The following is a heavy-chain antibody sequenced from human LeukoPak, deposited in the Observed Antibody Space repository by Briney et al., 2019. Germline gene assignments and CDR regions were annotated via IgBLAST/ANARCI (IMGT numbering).Heavy chain of an antibody. D-gene: IGHD6-13*01. CDR1: GFTFSSYG. V-gene: IGHV3-30*02. CDR2: VRYDGSDK. Sequence: GGSLRLSCAASGFTFSSYGIHWVRQAPGKGLEWVAFVRYDGSDKYYAGSVKGRFTISRDNSKNTLYLQMTSLRAEDTAVYYCARTIPPPTSSCWFDPWGQGTLVTVSS. CDR3: ARTIPPPTSSCWFDP. J-gene: IGHJ5*02.